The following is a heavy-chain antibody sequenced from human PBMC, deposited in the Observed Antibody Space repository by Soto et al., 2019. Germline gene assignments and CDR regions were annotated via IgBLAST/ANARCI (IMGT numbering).Heavy chain of an antibody. V-gene: IGHV4-34*01. CDR1: GGSFSAYY. J-gene: IGHJ6*02. CDR3: AGDIAARVDV. CDR2: NNHSGST. D-gene: IGHD6-6*01. Sequence: QVQLHQWGAGLLRPSETLSLTCAVYGGSFSAYYWSWIRQPPGKGLEWIGENNHSGSTNYNPSLKSRVTISVDTSKNQLSLNLNSVTAADTAVYYCAGDIAARVDVWGQGTTVTVSS.